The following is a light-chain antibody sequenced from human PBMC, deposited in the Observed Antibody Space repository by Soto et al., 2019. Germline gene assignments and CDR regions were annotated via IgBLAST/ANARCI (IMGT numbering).Light chain of an antibody. CDR1: QSISRW. V-gene: IGKV1-6*01. CDR3: LQDYNYPLT. Sequence: QMTQSPSTLSASVGDRVTITCRASQSISRWLAWHQQKPGKAPKLLIYAASSLQSGVPSRFSGSGSGTDFTLTISSLQPEDFATYYCLQDYNYPLTFGQGTKVDIK. J-gene: IGKJ1*01. CDR2: AAS.